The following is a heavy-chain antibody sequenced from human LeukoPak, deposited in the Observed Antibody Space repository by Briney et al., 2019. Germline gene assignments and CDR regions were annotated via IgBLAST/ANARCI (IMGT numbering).Heavy chain of an antibody. V-gene: IGHV1-69*06. CDR2: IIPIFGTA. Sequence: GSSVKVSCKASGGTFSSYAISWVRQAPGQGLEWMGGIIPIFGTANYAQKFQGRVTITADKSTSTAYMELSSLRSEDTAVYYCAREPYLTDTAMVFFDYWGQGTLVTVSS. J-gene: IGHJ4*02. CDR3: AREPYLTDTAMVFFDY. CDR1: GGTFSSYA. D-gene: IGHD5-18*01.